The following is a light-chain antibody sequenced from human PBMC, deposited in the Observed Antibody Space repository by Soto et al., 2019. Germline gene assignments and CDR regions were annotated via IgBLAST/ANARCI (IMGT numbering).Light chain of an antibody. CDR1: QSVSNNY. V-gene: IGKV3D-20*02. Sequence: EIVLTQSPGTLSLSPGERATLSCRASQSVSNNYLAWYQQKPGQAPRLLIYGASNRATGIPDRFSGSGSGTDFTLTISSLEPEDFAVYYCQQCSNWPITFGQGTKVDIK. CDR2: GAS. CDR3: QQCSNWPIT. J-gene: IGKJ1*01.